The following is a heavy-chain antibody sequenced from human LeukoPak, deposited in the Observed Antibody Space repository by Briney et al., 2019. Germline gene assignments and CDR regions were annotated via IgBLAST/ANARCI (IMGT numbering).Heavy chain of an antibody. CDR3: ARVVDTHFDY. J-gene: IGHJ4*02. CDR1: GFTVSSNY. D-gene: IGHD5-18*01. Sequence: GGSLRLSCAASGFTVSSNYMSWVRQAPGKGLEWVSVIYSGGSTYYADSVKGRFTISRDNAKNTLYLQMNSLRAEDTAVYYCARVVDTHFDYWGQGTLVTVSS. V-gene: IGHV3-53*01. CDR2: IYSGGST.